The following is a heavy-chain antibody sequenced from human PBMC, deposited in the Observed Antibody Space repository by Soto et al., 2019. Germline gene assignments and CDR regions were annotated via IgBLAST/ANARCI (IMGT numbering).Heavy chain of an antibody. Sequence: ASVKVSCKTSGYTFSNYGITWVRQAPGQGLEWMGWINPNSGGTNYAQKFQGWVTMTRDTSISTAYMELSRLRSDDTAVYYCARGTAIVLMVYANYRMDVWGQGTTVTVSS. J-gene: IGHJ6*02. CDR2: INPNSGGT. CDR3: ARGTAIVLMVYANYRMDV. CDR1: GYTFSNYG. D-gene: IGHD2-8*01. V-gene: IGHV1-2*04.